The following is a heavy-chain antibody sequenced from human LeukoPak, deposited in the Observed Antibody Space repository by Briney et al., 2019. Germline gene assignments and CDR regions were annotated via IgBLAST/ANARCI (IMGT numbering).Heavy chain of an antibody. J-gene: IGHJ4*02. V-gene: IGHV4-59*01. D-gene: IGHD3-9*01. CDR3: ARGAPHHDILTGYSNY. CDR2: IYYSGST. Sequence: SETLSLTCTVSGGSISTYYWNWIRQPPGKGLEWIGYIYYSGSTNYNPSLKSRVTISVDTSKNQFSLNLTSVTAADTAVYYCARGAPHHDILTGYSNYWGQGTLVTVSS. CDR1: GGSISTYY.